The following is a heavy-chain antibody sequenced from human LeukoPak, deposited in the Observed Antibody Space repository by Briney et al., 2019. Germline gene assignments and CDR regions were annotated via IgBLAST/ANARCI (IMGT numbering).Heavy chain of an antibody. J-gene: IGHJ4*02. CDR1: GFTFSNAW. Sequence: PGGSLRLSCAASGFTFSNAWMSWVRQAPGKGLEWVGRIKSKTDGGTTDYAAPVKGRFTISRDDSKNTLYLQMNSLKTEDTAVYYCTTDDYVWGSYRHDYWGQGTLVTVSS. D-gene: IGHD3-16*02. CDR2: IKSKTDGGTT. CDR3: TTDDYVWGSYRHDY. V-gene: IGHV3-15*01.